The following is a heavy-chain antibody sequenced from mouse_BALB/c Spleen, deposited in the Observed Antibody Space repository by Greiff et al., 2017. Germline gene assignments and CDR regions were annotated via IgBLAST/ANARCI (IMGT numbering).Heavy chain of an antibody. D-gene: IGHD1-3*01. V-gene: IGHV5-17*02. Sequence: EVHLVESGGGLVQPGGSRKLSCAASGFTFSSFGMHWVRQAPEKGLEWVAYISSGSSTIYYADTVKGRFTISRENPKNTLFLQMTSLRSEDTAMYYCGSRRNYYAMDYWGQGTSGTVSS. CDR3: GSRRNYYAMDY. CDR1: GFTFSSFG. CDR2: ISSGSSTI. J-gene: IGHJ4*01.